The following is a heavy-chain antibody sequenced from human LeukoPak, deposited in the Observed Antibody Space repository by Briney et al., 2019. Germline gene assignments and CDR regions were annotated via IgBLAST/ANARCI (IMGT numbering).Heavy chain of an antibody. CDR1: GGSIRSYY. V-gene: IGHV4-59*01. Sequence: SETLSLTCSVSGGSIRSYYWSWIRQPPGKGLEWIAYLYYSGSANYNPSLKSRVTIAADTSRNKFSLNLNSVTAADTAVYYCARGGRNDAFDIWGQGTMVTVSS. J-gene: IGHJ3*02. CDR2: LYYSGSA. CDR3: ARGGRNDAFDI.